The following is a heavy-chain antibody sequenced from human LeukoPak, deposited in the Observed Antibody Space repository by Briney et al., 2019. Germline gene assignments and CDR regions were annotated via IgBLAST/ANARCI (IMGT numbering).Heavy chain of an antibody. V-gene: IGHV4-59*08. Sequence: SETLSLTCTVSGGSISSYYWNWIRQPPGKGLEWIGYIYYSGTTNYNPSLKSRVTISVDTSKNQFSLKLSSVTAADTAVYYCARGESILFDPWGQGTLVTVSS. CDR2: IYYSGTT. CDR1: GGSISSYY. CDR3: ARGESILFDP. D-gene: IGHD3-9*01. J-gene: IGHJ5*02.